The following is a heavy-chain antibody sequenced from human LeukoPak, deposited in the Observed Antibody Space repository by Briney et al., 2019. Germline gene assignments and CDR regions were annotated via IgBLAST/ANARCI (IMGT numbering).Heavy chain of an antibody. D-gene: IGHD3-10*01. V-gene: IGHV4-30-2*01. J-gene: IGHJ4*02. CDR1: GGSISSGGYS. CDR2: IYHSGST. Sequence: SETLSLTCAVSGGSISSGGYSWSWIRKPPGKGLEWIGYIYHSGSTYYNPSLKSRVTISVDRSKNQFSLKLSSVTAADTAVYYCAREIGGSGSFDYWGQGTLVTVSS. CDR3: AREIGGSGSFDY.